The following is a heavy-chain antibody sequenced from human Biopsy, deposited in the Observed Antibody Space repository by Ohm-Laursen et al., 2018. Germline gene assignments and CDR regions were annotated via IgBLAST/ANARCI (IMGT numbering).Heavy chain of an antibody. V-gene: IGHV1-2*02. Sequence: SVKVSCKASGGTFSKYGISWVRQAPGQGLEWMGWIDPDSGRTSFGQNFQGRATMTSDTSTGTAYLELTRLRSDDTAVYYCARDPYCSGGNCYSPLDHWGQGTLVTVSA. D-gene: IGHD2-15*01. CDR2: IDPDSGRT. CDR3: ARDPYCSGGNCYSPLDH. J-gene: IGHJ4*02. CDR1: GGTFSKYG.